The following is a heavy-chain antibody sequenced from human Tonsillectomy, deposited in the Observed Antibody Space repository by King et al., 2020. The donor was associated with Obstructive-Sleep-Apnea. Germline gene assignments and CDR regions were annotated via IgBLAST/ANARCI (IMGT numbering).Heavy chain of an antibody. V-gene: IGHV3-74*01. Sequence: VQLVESGGGLVQPGGSLRLSCAASGFTFSSYWMHWVRQAPGKGLVWVSRINSDGSSTSYGDSVKGRFTISRDNAKNTLYLQMNSLRAEDTAVYYCARDISSWYTHFDYWGQGTLVTVSS. CDR2: INSDGSST. CDR3: ARDISSWYTHFDY. CDR1: GFTFSSYW. D-gene: IGHD6-13*01. J-gene: IGHJ4*02.